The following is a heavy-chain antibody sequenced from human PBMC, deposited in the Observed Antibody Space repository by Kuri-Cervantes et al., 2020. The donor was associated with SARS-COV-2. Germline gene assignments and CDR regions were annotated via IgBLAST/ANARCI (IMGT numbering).Heavy chain of an antibody. CDR1: RFMFSCDR. CDR3: AKEGYYYDSSGYYLFDY. V-gene: IGHV3-30*18. CDR2: ISYDGSTL. D-gene: IGHD3-22*01. J-gene: IGHJ4*02. Sequence: GESLKISCVASRFMFSCDRMNWVRQAPGKGLEWVAIISYDGSTLYQNSVKGRFTISRDNSKNTLYLQMNSLRAEDTAVYYCAKEGYYYDSSGYYLFDYWGQGSLVTVSS.